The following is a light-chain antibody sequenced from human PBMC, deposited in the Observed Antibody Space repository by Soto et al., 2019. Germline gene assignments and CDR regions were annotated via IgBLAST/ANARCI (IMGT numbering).Light chain of an antibody. CDR3: YSYTNNNTPM. CDR2: EVS. J-gene: IGLJ3*02. CDR1: SRDVGGYNY. V-gene: IGLV2-14*01. Sequence: QSALTQPASVSGSPGQSISISCTGTSRDVGGYNYVSWYQQHPGKAPKLLIYEVSNRPSGVSNHFSGSKSANTASLTISGLQAEDEADYYCYSYTNNNTPMFGGGTKLTVL.